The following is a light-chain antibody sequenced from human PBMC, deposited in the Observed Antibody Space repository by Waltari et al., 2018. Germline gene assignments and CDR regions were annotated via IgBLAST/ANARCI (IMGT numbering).Light chain of an antibody. Sequence: DIQMTQSPSSLSASVGDRVTITCRASENVNNCLNWYQQKPGKAPKLLIYKASTLQSGVPSRFSGSGSGTDYTFTISSLQSEDVATYYCQHGYGTPFTFGPGTKLDIK. CDR1: ENVNNC. J-gene: IGKJ3*01. CDR2: KAS. CDR3: QHGYGTPFT. V-gene: IGKV1-39*01.